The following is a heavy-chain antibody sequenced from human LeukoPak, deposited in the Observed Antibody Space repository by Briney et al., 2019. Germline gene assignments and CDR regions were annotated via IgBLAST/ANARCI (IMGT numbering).Heavy chain of an antibody. CDR2: INPSGGST. D-gene: IGHD2-15*01. CDR1: GYTFTSYY. Sequence: ASVKVSCKASGYTFTSYYMHWVRQAPGQGLEWMGIINPSGGSTSYAQKFQGRVTMTRDTSTSTVYMEPSSLRSEDTAVYYCARVGGRKDAFDIWGQGTMVTVSS. V-gene: IGHV1-46*01. J-gene: IGHJ3*02. CDR3: ARVGGRKDAFDI.